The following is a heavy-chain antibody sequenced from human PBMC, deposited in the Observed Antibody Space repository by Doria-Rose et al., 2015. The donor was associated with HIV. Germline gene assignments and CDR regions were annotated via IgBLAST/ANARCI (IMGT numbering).Heavy chain of an antibody. J-gene: IGHJ4*02. CDR3: ARIKSSRWYHKYYFDF. Sequence: QITLKESGPVLVKPTETLTLTCTVSGVSLSSPGMGVSWIRQPPGKALEWLANIFSDDERSYKTSLKSRLTISRVTSKSQAVLTMTDMDPVDTATYYCARIKSSRWYHKYYFDFWGQGTLVIVSA. D-gene: IGHD6-13*01. CDR1: GVSLSSPGMG. CDR2: IFSDDER. V-gene: IGHV2-26*01.